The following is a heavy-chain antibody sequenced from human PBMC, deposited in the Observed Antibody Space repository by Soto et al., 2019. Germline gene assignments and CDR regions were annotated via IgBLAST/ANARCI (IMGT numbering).Heavy chain of an antibody. CDR2: IYPGDSDT. D-gene: IGHD5-12*01. V-gene: IGHV5-51*01. J-gene: IGHJ4*02. CDR3: ARLKGFVEVATIKVYYDY. CDR1: GYSFTNYW. Sequence: EVQLVQSGAEVRKPGESLKISCKGSGYSFTNYWIGWVRQMPGKGLEWMAIIYPGDSDTRYSPSFEGQVTISADKSISTAYLQWSSLKASDTAMYYCARLKGFVEVATIKVYYDYWGQGTLVTVSS.